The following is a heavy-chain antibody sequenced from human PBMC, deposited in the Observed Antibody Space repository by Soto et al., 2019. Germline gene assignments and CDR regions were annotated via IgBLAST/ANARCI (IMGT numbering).Heavy chain of an antibody. Sequence: SETLSLACTGSGGSISSHYWSWLRQPPGKGLEWIGYISYSGSSYYNPSLKSRVTISADTSRTQFSLRLTSVIAADTAVYFCARADTDASAGLWGQEPLVTSPQ. CDR2: ISYSGSS. V-gene: IGHV4-59*11. J-gene: IGHJ4*02. D-gene: IGHD3-16*01. CDR3: ARADTDASAGL. CDR1: GGSISSHY.